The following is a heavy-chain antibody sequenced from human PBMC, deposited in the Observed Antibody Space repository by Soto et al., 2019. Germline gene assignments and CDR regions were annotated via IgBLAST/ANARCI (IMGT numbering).Heavy chain of an antibody. D-gene: IGHD4-17*01. Sequence: EVQLVESGGGLVQPGGSLRLSCAASGFTFSSYWMSWVRPAPGKGLEWVANIKQDGSGKYYVDSVKGRFTISRDNAKISLYMQMNSLRAEGTAVYYCARTMGARYDYGDPVDCWGQGTLVTVSS. V-gene: IGHV3-7*03. CDR1: GFTFSSYW. CDR3: ARTMGARYDYGDPVDC. J-gene: IGHJ4*02. CDR2: IKQDGSGK.